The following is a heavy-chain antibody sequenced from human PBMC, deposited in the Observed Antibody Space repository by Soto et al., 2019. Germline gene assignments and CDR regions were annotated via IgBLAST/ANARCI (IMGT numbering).Heavy chain of an antibody. D-gene: IGHD5-18*01. CDR1: GFSFSKYG. CDR3: AKDIHPRGYTYGD. J-gene: IGHJ4*02. CDR2: ISGSDGRT. V-gene: IGHV3-23*01. Sequence: EVQLLESGGGLVQPGGALRLSCAASGFSFSKYGMSWVRQAPGKGLEWVAAISGSDGRTDYADSVKGRFTISRDNSNHMLYLQMNTLRAEDTAVYYCAKDIHPRGYTYGDWGQGTLVTVSS.